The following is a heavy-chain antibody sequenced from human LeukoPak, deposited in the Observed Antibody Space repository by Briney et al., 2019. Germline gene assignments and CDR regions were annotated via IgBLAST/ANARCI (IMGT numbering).Heavy chain of an antibody. CDR3: AREGTAGTNLNWFDP. Sequence: SETLSLTCTVSGGSISSYYWSWVRQPPGKGLEWIGYISYSGSTNFNPSLKSRVTISVDTPKNQFSLKLSSVTAADTAVYYCAREGTAGTNLNWFDPWGQGTLVTVSS. CDR2: ISYSGST. D-gene: IGHD1-1*01. CDR1: GGSISSYY. V-gene: IGHV4-59*01. J-gene: IGHJ5*02.